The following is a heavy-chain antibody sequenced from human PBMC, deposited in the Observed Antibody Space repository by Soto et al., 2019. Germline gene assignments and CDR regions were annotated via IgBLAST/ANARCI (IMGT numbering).Heavy chain of an antibody. D-gene: IGHD2-2*01. CDR3: ARRGGEYQLLNYYYYMDV. J-gene: IGHJ6*03. CDR1: GGSISSYY. Sequence: SETLSLTCTFSGGSISSYYWSWIRQPPGKGLEWIGYIYYSGSTNYNPSLKSRVTISVDTSKNQFSLKLSSVTAADTAVYYCARRGGEYQLLNYYYYMDVCAKGTTVTIS. CDR2: IYYSGST. V-gene: IGHV4-59*08.